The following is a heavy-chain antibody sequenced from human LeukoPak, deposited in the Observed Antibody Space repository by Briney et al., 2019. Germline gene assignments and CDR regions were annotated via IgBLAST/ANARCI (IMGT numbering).Heavy chain of an antibody. Sequence: PSETLSLTCTVSGVSISSSNYYWGWIRQPPGKGLEWIGTIYYSGSTNYNTSLKSRVTISVDTSKKLFSLKLSSVTAADTAVYYCARHRVAAVGTFYFDYWGQGTLVTVSS. CDR2: IYYSGST. CDR1: GVSISSSNYY. CDR3: ARHRVAAVGTFYFDY. D-gene: IGHD6-13*01. J-gene: IGHJ4*02. V-gene: IGHV4-39*01.